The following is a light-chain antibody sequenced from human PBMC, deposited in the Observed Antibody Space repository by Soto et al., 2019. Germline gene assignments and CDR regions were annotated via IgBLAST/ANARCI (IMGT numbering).Light chain of an antibody. V-gene: IGLV2-11*01. J-gene: IGLJ1*01. CDR3: CSYAGRYTFV. CDR1: SSDVGGYND. CDR2: DVS. Sequence: QSALTQPRSVSGSPGQSVTISCTGTSSDVGGYNDDSWYQQHPGKAPKLMIYDVSRRPSGVPDRFSGSKSGNTASLTISGLQAEEEADYYCCSYAGRYTFVFGTGTKLTVL.